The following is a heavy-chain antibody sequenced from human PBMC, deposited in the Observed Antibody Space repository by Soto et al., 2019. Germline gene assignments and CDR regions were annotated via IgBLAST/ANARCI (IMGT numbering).Heavy chain of an antibody. Sequence: ASVKASCKASGHPFTGYYIHWGRQAPGQGLEWMGWINLYSGATTYAQKFQGGFTMTRDPSISTAYMDLTRLGVDDTAGYYCARGVWSGSCVAVDEFNMWGQGTMVTVSS. D-gene: IGHD3-3*01. CDR3: ARGVWSGSCVAVDEFNM. J-gene: IGHJ3*02. CDR1: GHPFTGYY. CDR2: INLYSGAT. V-gene: IGHV1-2*02.